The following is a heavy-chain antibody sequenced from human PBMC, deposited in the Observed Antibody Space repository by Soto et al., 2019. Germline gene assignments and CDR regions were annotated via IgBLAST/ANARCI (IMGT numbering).Heavy chain of an antibody. CDR1: GFTVSSNY. CDR3: ARDLGLKYYDFWSGRGAYGMDV. V-gene: IGHV3-53*01. CDR2: IYSGGST. Sequence: PGGSVRLSCAASGFTVSSNYMSWVRQAPGKGLEWVSVIYSGGSTYYADSVKGRFTISRDNSKNTLYLQMNSLRAEDTAVYYCARDLGLKYYDFWSGRGAYGMDVWGQGTTVTVSS. J-gene: IGHJ6*02. D-gene: IGHD3-3*01.